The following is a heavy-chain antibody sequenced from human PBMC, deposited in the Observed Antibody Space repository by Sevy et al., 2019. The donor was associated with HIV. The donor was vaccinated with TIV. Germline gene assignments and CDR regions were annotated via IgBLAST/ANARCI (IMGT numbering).Heavy chain of an antibody. Sequence: SETLSLTCTVSGDSLSSNDYYWAWIRQPPGKGLDWIGSIYYSGSTYYNPSLKSRVTISVDTSKNQFSLNLRSVTAADTAVYYCAREGPRIAQFDYWGQGTLVTVSS. CDR1: GDSLSSNDYY. CDR3: AREGPRIAQFDY. J-gene: IGHJ4*02. V-gene: IGHV4-39*02. D-gene: IGHD6-13*01. CDR2: IYYSGST.